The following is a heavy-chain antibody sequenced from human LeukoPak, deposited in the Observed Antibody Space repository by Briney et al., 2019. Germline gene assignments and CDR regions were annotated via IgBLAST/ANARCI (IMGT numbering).Heavy chain of an antibody. J-gene: IGHJ6*03. Sequence: GGSLRLSCAASGFTFSSYGMHWVRQAPGKGLEWVAFIRYDGSNKYYADSVKGRFIISRDNSKNTLYLQMNSLRAEDTAVYYCAKWVGGYCSGGSCYYRYHYLDVWGKGTTGTISS. V-gene: IGHV3-30*02. CDR1: GFTFSSYG. D-gene: IGHD2-15*01. CDR2: IRYDGSNK. CDR3: AKWVGGYCSGGSCYYRYHYLDV.